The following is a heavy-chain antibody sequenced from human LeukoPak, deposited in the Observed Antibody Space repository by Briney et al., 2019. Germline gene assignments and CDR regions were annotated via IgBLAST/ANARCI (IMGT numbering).Heavy chain of an antibody. CDR1: GFTVSSNY. CDR3: ARLYGDYGTYYYYYGTDV. CDR2: IYSGGST. D-gene: IGHD4-17*01. J-gene: IGHJ6*02. Sequence: PGGSLRLSCAASGFTVSSNYMSWVRQAPGKGLEWVSVIYSGGSTYYADSVKGRFTISRDNSKNTLYLQMNSLRAEDTAVYYCARLYGDYGTYYYYYGTDVWGQGTTVTVSS. V-gene: IGHV3-66*02.